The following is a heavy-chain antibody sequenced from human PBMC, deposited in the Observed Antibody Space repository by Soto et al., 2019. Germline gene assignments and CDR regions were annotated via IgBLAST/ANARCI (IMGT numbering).Heavy chain of an antibody. CDR2: ISAHNGNT. CDR3: ARGRYGDY. D-gene: IGHD1-1*01. CDR1: GYTFTSYG. Sequence: QVHLVQSGAEVKKPGASVKVSCKASGYTFTSYGITWVRQAPGQGLEWMGWISAHNGNTDYAQKLQGRVSVTRDASTSTDYMELRSLISDDTAVYYCARGRYGDYWGQGALVTVSS. V-gene: IGHV1-18*01. J-gene: IGHJ4*02.